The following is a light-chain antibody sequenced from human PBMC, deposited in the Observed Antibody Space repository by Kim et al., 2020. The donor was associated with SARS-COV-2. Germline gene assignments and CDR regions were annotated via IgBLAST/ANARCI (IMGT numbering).Light chain of an antibody. J-gene: IGLJ2*01. CDR1: VLAKKY. Sequence: VPPGQTARITCSGDVLAKKYARWVQQKPGQAPVLVIYKDSERPSGIPERFSGSSSGTTVTLTISGAQVEDEADYYCYSAADNNLVFGGGTKLTVL. CDR2: KDS. V-gene: IGLV3-27*01. CDR3: YSAADNNLV.